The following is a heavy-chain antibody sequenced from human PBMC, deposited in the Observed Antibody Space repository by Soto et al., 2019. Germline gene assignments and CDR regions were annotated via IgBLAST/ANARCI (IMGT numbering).Heavy chain of an antibody. CDR1: GYSFTSYW. J-gene: IGHJ6*02. D-gene: IGHD3-10*01. CDR2: IDPSDSYT. CDR3: ARLRSRLESRAYYYYGMDV. V-gene: IGHV5-10-1*01. Sequence: GESLKISCKGSGYSFTSYWISWVRQMPGKGLEWMGRIDPSDSYTNYSPSFQDHVTISADKSISTAYLQWSSLKASDTAMYYCARLRSRLESRAYYYYGMDVWGQGTTVTVSS.